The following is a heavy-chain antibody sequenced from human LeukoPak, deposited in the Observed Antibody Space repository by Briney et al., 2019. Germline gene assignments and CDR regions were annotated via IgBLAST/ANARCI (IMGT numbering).Heavy chain of an antibody. J-gene: IGHJ4*02. Sequence: GGSLRLSCAASGFTFSNYWMTWVRQAPGKGLEWVASVKKDASEKYYVDSVKGRFTISRDNAKNSLYLQMNSLRAEDTAVYYCARATYLDYWGQGILVTVSS. CDR2: VKKDASEK. V-gene: IGHV3-7*04. CDR1: GFTFSNYW. CDR3: ARATYLDY.